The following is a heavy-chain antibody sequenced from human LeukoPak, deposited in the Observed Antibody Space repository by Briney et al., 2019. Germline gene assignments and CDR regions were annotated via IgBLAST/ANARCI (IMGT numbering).Heavy chain of an antibody. CDR3: ATLVVPAATEDAYFDY. V-gene: IGHV4-4*09. Sequence: SETLSLTCTVSGGSISSYYWNWIRQPPGKGLEWIGYIYFSGSTNYNPSLKSRVTISIDKSKKQFSLTLNSVTAADTAMYYCATLVVPAATEDAYFDYWGQGTLVTVSS. CDR1: GGSISSYY. J-gene: IGHJ4*02. D-gene: IGHD2-2*01. CDR2: IYFSGST.